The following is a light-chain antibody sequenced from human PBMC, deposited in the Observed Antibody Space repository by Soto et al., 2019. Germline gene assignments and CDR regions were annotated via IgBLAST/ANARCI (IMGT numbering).Light chain of an antibody. Sequence: IVLTQSPGTLSLSQGERATPSCRASQNIGTYLAWYQHKPGQAPSVLIYGASTRATGIPARFSGSGSGTEFTLTISSLQSEDFAVYYCQQYNNLPLFGQGTMVDIK. CDR1: QNIGTY. V-gene: IGKV3-15*01. J-gene: IGKJ1*01. CDR3: QQYNNLPL. CDR2: GAS.